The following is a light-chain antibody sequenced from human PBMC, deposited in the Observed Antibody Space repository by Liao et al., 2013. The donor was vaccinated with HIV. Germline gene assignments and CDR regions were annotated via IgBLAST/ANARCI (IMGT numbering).Light chain of an antibody. CDR3: QVWDNSRDHVI. CDR1: NIGGRS. J-gene: IGLJ2*01. CDR2: YDN. V-gene: IGLV3-21*01. Sequence: SYMLTQPPQCPVAPGATATITCGGDNIGGRSVHWYQHKAGQAPHLVISYDNDRPSGIPARFSGSNSGNTATLTINRVEAGDEADYYCQVWDNSRDHVIFGGGTKLTVL.